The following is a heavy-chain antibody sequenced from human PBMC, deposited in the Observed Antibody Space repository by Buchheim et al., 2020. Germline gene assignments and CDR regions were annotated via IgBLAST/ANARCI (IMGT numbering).Heavy chain of an antibody. CDR2: IDSDGSGT. CDR1: GFTFGGYW. V-gene: IGHV3-74*01. CDR3: ARADDKNGMDY. Sequence: EVQLVESGGGLVQPGGSLRLSCAASGFTFGGYWMHWVRQAPGKGLVWVSRIDSDGSGTSYADSVKGRLTISRDNAKNTLYLQMNSLRAEDTAVYYCARADDKNGMDYWGQGTL. J-gene: IGHJ4*02.